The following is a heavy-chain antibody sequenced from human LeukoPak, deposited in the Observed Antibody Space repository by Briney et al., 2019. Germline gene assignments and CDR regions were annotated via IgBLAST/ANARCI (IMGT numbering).Heavy chain of an antibody. J-gene: IGHJ4*02. D-gene: IGHD2-15*01. Sequence: GGSLRLSCAASGFSFDNYAMSWVRQAPGKGLEWVSTISGTDDFTYYADSVKGRFTISRDNSRNTLSLQISSLRAEDTALYYCTRGVYCSGGSCSLDYWGQGTLVTVSS. CDR2: ISGTDDFT. CDR1: GFSFDNYA. CDR3: TRGVYCSGGSCSLDY. V-gene: IGHV3-23*01.